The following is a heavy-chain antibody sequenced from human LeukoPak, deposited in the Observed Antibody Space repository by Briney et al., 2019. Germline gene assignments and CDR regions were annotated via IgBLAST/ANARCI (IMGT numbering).Heavy chain of an antibody. J-gene: IGHJ4*02. D-gene: IGHD2-15*01. CDR2: IYYSGST. CDR3: ARHAVVVVVAALGWYFDY. Sequence: SETLSLTCTVSGGSISSSSYYWGWIRQPPGKGLEWIGSIYYSGSTYYNPSPKSRVTISVDTSKNQFSLKLSSVTAADTAVYYCARHAVVVVVAALGWYFDYWGQGTLVTVSS. CDR1: GGSISSSSYY. V-gene: IGHV4-39*01.